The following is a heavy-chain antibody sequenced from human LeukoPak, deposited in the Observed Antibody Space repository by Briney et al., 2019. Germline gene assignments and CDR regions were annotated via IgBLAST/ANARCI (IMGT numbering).Heavy chain of an antibody. J-gene: IGHJ5*02. CDR3: ARGYCSGGSCYSGWFDP. CDR1: GGSISSSSYY. V-gene: IGHV4-39*01. D-gene: IGHD2-15*01. Sequence: PSETLSLTCTVSGGSISSSSYYWGWIRQPPGKGLEWIGSIYYSGSTYYNPSLKSRVTISVDTSKNQFSLKLSSVTAADTAVYYCARGYCSGGSCYSGWFDPWGQGTLVTVSS. CDR2: IYYSGST.